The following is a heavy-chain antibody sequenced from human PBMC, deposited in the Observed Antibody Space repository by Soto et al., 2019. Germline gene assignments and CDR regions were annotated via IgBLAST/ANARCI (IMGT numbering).Heavy chain of an antibody. D-gene: IGHD2-15*01. CDR1: GFTFSSYG. CDR2: IWYDGSNK. V-gene: IGHV3-33*01. CDR3: ARDHTPPNAFDI. J-gene: IGHJ3*02. Sequence: GGSLRLSCAASGFTFSSYGMHWVRQAPGKGLEWVAVIWYDGSNKYYADSVKGRFTISRDNSKNTLYLQMNSLRAEDTVVYYCARDHTPPNAFDIWGQGTMVTVSS.